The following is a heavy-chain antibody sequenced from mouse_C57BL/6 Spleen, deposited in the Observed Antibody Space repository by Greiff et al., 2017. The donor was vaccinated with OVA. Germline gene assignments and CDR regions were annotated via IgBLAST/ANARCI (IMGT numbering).Heavy chain of an antibody. CDR1: GYTFTSYW. V-gene: IGHV1-69*01. D-gene: IGHD4-1*01. Sequence: VQLQQPGAEFVMPGASVKLSCKASGYTFTSYWMPWVQQRPGQGLEWIGEIDPSDSYTNYNQKFKGKFTLTVDKSTSTAYMQLSSLTSEDSAVYYCAKRAGTSDFDYWGQGTTLTVSS. CDR3: AKRAGTSDFDY. CDR2: IDPSDSYT. J-gene: IGHJ2*01.